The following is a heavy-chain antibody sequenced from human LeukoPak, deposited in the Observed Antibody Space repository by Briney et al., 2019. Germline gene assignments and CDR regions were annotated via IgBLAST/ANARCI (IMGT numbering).Heavy chain of an antibody. Sequence: PSETLSLTCTVSDYSISSGYYWGWIRQPPGKGLEWTGSIFQSGHAYYSPSLKSRVTISVDTSKNQFSLKLSSVTAADTAVYYCAKVDQEITMVRGVGSDLAFDIWGQGTMVTVSS. D-gene: IGHD3-10*01. CDR1: DYSISSGYY. J-gene: IGHJ3*02. CDR2: IFQSGHA. CDR3: AKVDQEITMVRGVGSDLAFDI. V-gene: IGHV4-38-2*02.